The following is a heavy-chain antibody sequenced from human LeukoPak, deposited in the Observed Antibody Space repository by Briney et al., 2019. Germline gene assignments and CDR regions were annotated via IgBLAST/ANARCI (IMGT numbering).Heavy chain of an antibody. CDR2: ISYDGSNK. J-gene: IGHJ6*02. CDR3: ARVEPYYYDSSANYYYGMDV. Sequence: PGGSLRLSCAASGFTFSSYAMHWVRQAPGKGLEWVAVISYDGSNKYHADSVKGRFTISRDNSKNTLYLQMNSLRAEDTAVYYCARVEPYYYDSSANYYYGMDVWGQGTTVTVSS. D-gene: IGHD3-22*01. V-gene: IGHV3-30-3*01. CDR1: GFTFSSYA.